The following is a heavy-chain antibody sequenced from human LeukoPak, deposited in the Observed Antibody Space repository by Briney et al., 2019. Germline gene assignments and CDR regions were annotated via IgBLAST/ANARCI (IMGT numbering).Heavy chain of an antibody. CDR1: GGTFSSYA. Sequence: SVKVSCKASGGTFSSYAISWVRQAPGQGLEWMGGIIPIFGTANYAQKFQGRVTITADESTSTAYMELSSLRSEDTAVYCCARDQAPLDFWSGYRLDYWGQGTLVTVSS. J-gene: IGHJ4*02. CDR2: IIPIFGTA. CDR3: ARDQAPLDFWSGYRLDY. V-gene: IGHV1-69*01. D-gene: IGHD3-3*01.